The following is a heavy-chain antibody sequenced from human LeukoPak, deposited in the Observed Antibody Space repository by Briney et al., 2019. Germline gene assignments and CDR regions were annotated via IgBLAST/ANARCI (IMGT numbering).Heavy chain of an antibody. Sequence: ASVTVSCKASGYTFTSYGISWVRQAPGQGLEWMGWISAYNGNTNYAQKLQGRVTMTTDTSTSTAYMELRSLRSDDTAVYYCARLSRWDFWSGYPDYWGQGTLVTVSS. D-gene: IGHD3-3*01. V-gene: IGHV1-18*01. CDR1: GYTFTSYG. CDR2: ISAYNGNT. CDR3: ARLSRWDFWSGYPDY. J-gene: IGHJ4*02.